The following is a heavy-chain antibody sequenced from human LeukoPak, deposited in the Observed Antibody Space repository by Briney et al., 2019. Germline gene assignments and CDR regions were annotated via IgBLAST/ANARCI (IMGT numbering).Heavy chain of an antibody. Sequence: ASVKVSCKASGYTFTSYGISWVRQAPGQGLEWMGWISAYSGGTNYAQKLQGRVTMTTDTSTSTAYMELRSLRSDDTAVYYCARRSSSGDYMDVWGKGTTVTISS. D-gene: IGHD6-13*01. CDR1: GYTFTSYG. J-gene: IGHJ6*03. CDR3: ARRSSSGDYMDV. CDR2: ISAYSGGT. V-gene: IGHV1-18*01.